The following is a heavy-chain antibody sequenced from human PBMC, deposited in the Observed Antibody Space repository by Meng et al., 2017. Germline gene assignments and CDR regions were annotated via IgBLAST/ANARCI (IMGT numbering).Heavy chain of an antibody. CDR1: GFTFSSYA. V-gene: IGHV3-30*04. CDR3: ARSYYYYDSSGYYYYYYGMDV. D-gene: IGHD3-22*01. J-gene: IGHJ6*02. Sequence: GESLKISCAASGFTFSSYAMHWVRQAPGKGLEWVAVISYDGSNKYYADSVKGRFTISRDNSKNTLYLQMNSLRAEDTAVYYCARSYYYYDSSGYYYYYYGMDVWGQGTTVTFSS. CDR2: ISYDGSNK.